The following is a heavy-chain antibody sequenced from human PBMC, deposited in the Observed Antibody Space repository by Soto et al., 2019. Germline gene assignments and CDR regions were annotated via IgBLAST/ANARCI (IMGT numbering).Heavy chain of an antibody. J-gene: IGHJ4*02. CDR3: ARAPKVSGSAQTRPDF. CDR2: IYYSGST. Sequence: SETLSLTCTVSGGSISSSSYYWGWIRQPPGKGLEWIGSIYYSGSTYYNPSLKSRVSISVDTSKNQFSLNLTSLTAADTAVYYCARAPKVSGSAQTRPDFWGQGSLVTVSS. V-gene: IGHV4-39*07. D-gene: IGHD6-6*01. CDR1: GGSISSSSYY.